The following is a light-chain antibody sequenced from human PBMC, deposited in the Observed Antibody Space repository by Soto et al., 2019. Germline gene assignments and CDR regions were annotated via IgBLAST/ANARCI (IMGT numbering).Light chain of an antibody. CDR2: GAS. CDR1: QSVSSSY. Sequence: EIVLTQSPGTLSLSPGERATLSCRASQSVSSSYLAWYQQKPGQAPRLLIYGASSRATGIPDRFSGSGSGTDFTLTISRLEPEDFAVYYCQRYGSSRTFGQGTKLETK. V-gene: IGKV3-20*01. CDR3: QRYGSSRT. J-gene: IGKJ2*01.